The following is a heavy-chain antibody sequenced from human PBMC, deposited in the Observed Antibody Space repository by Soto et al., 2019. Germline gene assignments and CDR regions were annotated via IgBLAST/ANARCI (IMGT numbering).Heavy chain of an antibody. J-gene: IGHJ3*02. D-gene: IGHD6-19*01. CDR3: AKTANGWFSAFDI. CDR1: GFTFSSYA. Sequence: PGGSLRLSSAASGFTFSSYAMSWVRQAPGKGLEWVSAISGSGGTTYYADSVKGRFTFSRDNSKNTLYLQMNSLRAEDTAVYYCAKTANGWFSAFDIWGQGTMVTVSS. CDR2: ISGSGGTT. V-gene: IGHV3-23*01.